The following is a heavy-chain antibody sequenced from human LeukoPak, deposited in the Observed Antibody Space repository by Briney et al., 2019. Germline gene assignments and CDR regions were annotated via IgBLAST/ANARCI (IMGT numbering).Heavy chain of an antibody. J-gene: IGHJ4*02. V-gene: IGHV4-61*02. CDR1: GNSISSGDNY. Sequence: SETLSLTCTVSGNSISSGDNYWSWIRRPAGKGLEWIGRIYTSGSTNYNPSLKSRVTISGDTSKNQFSLRLSSVTAADTAVYYCSRASYSYDINGWVPFDYWGQGTLVTVSS. CDR2: IYTSGST. D-gene: IGHD3-22*01. CDR3: SRASYSYDINGWVPFDY.